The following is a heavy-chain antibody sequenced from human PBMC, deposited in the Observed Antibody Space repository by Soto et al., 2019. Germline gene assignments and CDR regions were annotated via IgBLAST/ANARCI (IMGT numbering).Heavy chain of an antibody. J-gene: IGHJ6*02. CDR1: GFTFSSYG. V-gene: IGHV3-30*18. D-gene: IGHD5-12*01. CDR3: AKGRSGYDQATYYYYGMDV. CDR2: ISYDGSNK. Sequence: PGGSLRLSCAASGFTFSSYGMHWVRQAPGKGLEWVAVISYDGSNKYYADSVKGRFTISRDNSKNTLYLQMNSLRAEDTAVYYCAKGRSGYDQATYYYYGMDVWGQGTTVTVSS.